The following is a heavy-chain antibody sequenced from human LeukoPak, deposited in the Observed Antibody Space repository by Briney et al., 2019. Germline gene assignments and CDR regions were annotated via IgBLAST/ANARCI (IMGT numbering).Heavy chain of an antibody. CDR3: AKEKLPSGYSFLTDY. D-gene: IGHD5-18*01. CDR1: GFTFNSYG. CDR2: ISYDGPNK. V-gene: IGHV3-30*18. J-gene: IGHJ4*02. Sequence: GGSLRLSCAASGFTFNSYGMHWVRQAPGKGLEWVAVISYDGPNKYYADSVKGRFTISRDDSKSTLYLQMNSLRPEDTAVYYCAKEKLPSGYSFLTDYWGQGTLVIVSS.